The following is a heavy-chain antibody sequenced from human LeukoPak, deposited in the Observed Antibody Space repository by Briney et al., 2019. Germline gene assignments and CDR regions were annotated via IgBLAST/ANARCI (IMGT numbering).Heavy chain of an antibody. V-gene: IGHV4-38-2*02. CDR3: ARAGLYYGSGSYYFDY. J-gene: IGHJ4*02. CDR2: IYHSGST. Sequence: PSETLSLTCTVSGYSISSGYYWGWIRQPPGKGVEWIGRIYHSGSTYYNPSLKSRVTISVDTSKNQFSLKLSSVTAADTAVYDCARAGLYYGSGSYYFDYWGQGTLVTVSS. CDR1: GYSISSGYY. D-gene: IGHD3-10*01.